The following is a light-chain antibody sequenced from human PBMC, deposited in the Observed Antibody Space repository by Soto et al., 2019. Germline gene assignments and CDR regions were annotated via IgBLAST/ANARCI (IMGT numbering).Light chain of an antibody. J-gene: IGKJ1*01. CDR3: QQSYSTPWT. V-gene: IGKV1-39*01. CDR1: QRISSY. Sequence: DIQMTQSPSSLSASVGDRVTITCRASQRISSYLNWYQQKPGKAPKLLIYAASSLQSGVPSRFSGSGSGTDVTLTISSLHPEDFATYYGQQSYSTPWTFGQGTKVEIK. CDR2: AAS.